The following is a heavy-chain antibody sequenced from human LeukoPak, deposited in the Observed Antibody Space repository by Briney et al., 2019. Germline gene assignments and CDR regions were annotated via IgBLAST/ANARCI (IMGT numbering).Heavy chain of an antibody. Sequence: GGSLRLSCAASGFTFSNYWMHWVRQAPGKGLVYVSRINSDGSSANYADSVQSRFTISRDNAKNTLYLEMNSLRADDTAVYYCARPVTGTYAPLEYWGQGTLVTVSS. CDR3: ARPVTGTYAPLEY. CDR1: GFTFSNYW. D-gene: IGHD1-1*01. V-gene: IGHV3-74*01. CDR2: INSDGSSA. J-gene: IGHJ4*02.